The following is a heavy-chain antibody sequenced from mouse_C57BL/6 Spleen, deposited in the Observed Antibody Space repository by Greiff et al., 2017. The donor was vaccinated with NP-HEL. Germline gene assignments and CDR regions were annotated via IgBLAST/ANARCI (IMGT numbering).Heavy chain of an antibody. CDR3: ARNGSPLGYFDV. D-gene: IGHD1-1*01. CDR1: GYAFTNYL. CDR2: INPGSGGT. V-gene: IGHV1-54*01. Sequence: VQLQQSGAELVRPGTSVKVSCKASGYAFTNYLIEWVKQRPGQGLEWIGVINPGSGGTNYNEKFKGKATLTADKSSSTAYMQLSSLTSEDSAVYVCARNGSPLGYFDVWGTGTTVTVSS. J-gene: IGHJ1*03.